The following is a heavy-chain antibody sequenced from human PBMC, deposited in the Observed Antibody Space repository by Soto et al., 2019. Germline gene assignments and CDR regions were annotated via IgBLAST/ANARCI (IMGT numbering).Heavy chain of an antibody. Sequence: QVHLVQSGAEVKEPGSSVNVSCRASGGTLSTYIINWVRQAPGQGLEWMGRVIPILAISDYAQKFQGRVTITADKSTTTAFMELSSLRTEDTAVYYCALTIRGYGDYGNDNYFDPWGQGTLVTVSS. V-gene: IGHV1-69*02. D-gene: IGHD4-17*01. J-gene: IGHJ5*02. CDR1: GGTLSTYI. CDR3: ALTIRGYGDYGNDNYFDP. CDR2: VIPILAIS.